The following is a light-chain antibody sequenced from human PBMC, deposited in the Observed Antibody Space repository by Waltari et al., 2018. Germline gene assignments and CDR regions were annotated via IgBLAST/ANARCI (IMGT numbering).Light chain of an antibody. CDR1: QGVNVY. Sequence: IQLTQSPSSLSASVGDRVTITCRASQGVNVYLAWYPPKPGKAPKLLIYAASTLQSGVSSRFSGSGSGTDFTLTINSLQPEDIATYYCQQFNASPRTFGQGTNVEIK. J-gene: IGKJ1*01. CDR2: AAS. V-gene: IGKV1-9*01. CDR3: QQFNASPRT.